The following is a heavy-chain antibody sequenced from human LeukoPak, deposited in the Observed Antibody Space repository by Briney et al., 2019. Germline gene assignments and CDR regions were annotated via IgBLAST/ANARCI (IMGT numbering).Heavy chain of an antibody. J-gene: IGHJ5*02. CDR3: ARGDLLHNWFDP. CDR1: GGSFSGYY. CDR2: INHSGST. V-gene: IGHV4-34*01. Sequence: SETLSLTCAVYGGSFSGYYWSWIRQPPGKGLEWIGEINHSGSTNYNPSLKSRVTISVDTSKNQFSLKLSSVTAADTAVYYCARGDLLHNWFDPWGQGTLVTVSS.